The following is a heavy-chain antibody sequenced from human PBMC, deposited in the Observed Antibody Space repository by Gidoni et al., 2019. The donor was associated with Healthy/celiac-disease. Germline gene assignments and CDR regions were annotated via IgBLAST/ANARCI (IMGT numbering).Heavy chain of an antibody. D-gene: IGHD5-12*01. V-gene: IGHV1-69*01. CDR3: ARGRGTYSGYDLQ. Sequence: QVQLVQSGAEVKTPGSSVKVSCKASGGTFSSYAISWVRQAPGQGLEWMGGIIPILGTANYAQKFQGRGTITADESTSTAYMELSSLRSEDTAVDYCARGRGTYSGYDLQWGQGTLVTVSS. J-gene: IGHJ4*02. CDR2: IIPILGTA. CDR1: GGTFSSYA.